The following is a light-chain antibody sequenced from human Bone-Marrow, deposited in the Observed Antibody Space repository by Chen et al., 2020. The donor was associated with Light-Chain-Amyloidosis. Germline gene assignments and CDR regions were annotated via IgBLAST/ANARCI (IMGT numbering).Light chain of an antibody. CDR3: VLYMGSGIWV. J-gene: IGLJ3*02. V-gene: IGLV8-61*01. CDR1: SGSVSTTYY. Sequence: QTVVTQEPSFSVSPGETVPLTCGLNSGSVSTTYYPSWYQQTPGQAPRTLIYGTSGRSAGVPDRCTGSILGNKAALAITGAQADGESDYYCVLYMGSGIWVFCGVTRLTVL. CDR2: GTS.